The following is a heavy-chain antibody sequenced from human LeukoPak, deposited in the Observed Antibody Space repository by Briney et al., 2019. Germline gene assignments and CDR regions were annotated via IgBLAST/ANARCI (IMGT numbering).Heavy chain of an antibody. CDR2: IRSKADNYAT. V-gene: IGHV3-73*01. CDR3: IQSNY. J-gene: IGHJ4*02. CDR1: GLPFSASP. Sequence: GGSLRLSCAASGLPFSASPIPWVRQPSGKGLEWVGRIRSKADNYATAYAASVQGRCTISRDDSKSTAYLQLNSLKTEDTAVYYCIQSNYWGQGALVTVSS.